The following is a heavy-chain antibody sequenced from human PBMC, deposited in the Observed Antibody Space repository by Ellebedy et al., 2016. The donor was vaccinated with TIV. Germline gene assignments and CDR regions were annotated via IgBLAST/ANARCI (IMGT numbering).Heavy chain of an antibody. CDR3: ARGDNYYYDSSGYYYTY. CDR2: INPTTGNS. D-gene: IGHD3-22*01. J-gene: IGHJ4*02. Sequence: ASVKVSCKASGYTFTSYYFYWVRQAPGQGLEWMGIINPTTGNSNYAQKFQGRVTMTRDTSTSTVYMELSSLRSEDTAVYYWARGDNYYYDSSGYYYTYWGQGTLVTVSS. V-gene: IGHV1-46*01. CDR1: GYTFTSYY.